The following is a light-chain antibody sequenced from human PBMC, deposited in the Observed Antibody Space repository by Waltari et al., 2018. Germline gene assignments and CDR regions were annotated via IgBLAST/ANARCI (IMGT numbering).Light chain of an antibody. CDR3: YSTDRTGKQRV. Sequence: SYELTQPPSVSVSPGQTARITCHGDALPNKYGYWYQQKSGQAPVLVIYEDNKRRSGIPERFSGSSSGTMVTLTISGAQVEDEGDYYCYSTDRTGKQRVFGGGTKLTVL. V-gene: IGLV3-10*01. CDR1: ALPNKY. CDR2: EDN. J-gene: IGLJ2*01.